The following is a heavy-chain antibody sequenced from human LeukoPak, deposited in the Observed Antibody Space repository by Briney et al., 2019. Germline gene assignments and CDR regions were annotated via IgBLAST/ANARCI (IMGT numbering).Heavy chain of an antibody. CDR1: GFTSGIYA. V-gene: IGHV3-23*01. Sequence: LPGGSLRLSCAASGFTSGIYAVSWVRQAPGKGLEWVSAFSGGGDSYYADSVKGRFTISRDNSKNTLYLQMNSLRAEDTAVYYCAREDNIAVASWGQGTLVTVSS. D-gene: IGHD6-19*01. CDR2: FSGGGDS. J-gene: IGHJ4*02. CDR3: AREDNIAVAS.